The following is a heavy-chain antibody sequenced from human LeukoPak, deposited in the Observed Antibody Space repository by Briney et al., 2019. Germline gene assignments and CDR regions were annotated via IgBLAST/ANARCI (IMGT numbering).Heavy chain of an antibody. V-gene: IGHV3-7*01. Sequence: PGGSLRLSCAASGFTFTTYWVSWVRQAPGKGLEWVANINQDGSEKYFVDSVKGRFTISRDNAKNSLYLQMNSLRVEDTAVYYCARVAKYYYGSETYYFFEHWGQGTPVTAPS. CDR1: GFTFTTYW. J-gene: IGHJ4*02. CDR3: ARVAKYYYGSETYYFFEH. CDR2: INQDGSEK. D-gene: IGHD3-10*01.